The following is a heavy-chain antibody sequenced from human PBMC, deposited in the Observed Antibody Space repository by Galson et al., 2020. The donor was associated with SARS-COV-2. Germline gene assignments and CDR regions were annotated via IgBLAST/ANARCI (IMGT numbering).Heavy chain of an antibody. V-gene: IGHV3-33*01. CDR2: IWYDGSNK. CDR1: GFTFSSYG. D-gene: IGHD1-26*01. CDR3: AREGAALTGGMDV. J-gene: IGHJ4*02. Sequence: GESLKISCAASGFTFSSYGMHWVRTAPGKGLERVAVIWYDGSNKYYADSVTGRFTIPRDNSKNTLYLQMNSLRAEDTAVYYCAREGAALTGGMDVWGQGALVTVSS.